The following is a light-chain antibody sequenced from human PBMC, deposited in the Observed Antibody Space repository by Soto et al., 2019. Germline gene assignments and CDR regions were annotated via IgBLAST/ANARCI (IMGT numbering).Light chain of an antibody. CDR1: LSVSNNY. V-gene: IGKV3-11*01. CDR2: GAS. J-gene: IGKJ1*01. Sequence: EIVLTPSPGTLSLSPGERATLSCRASLSVSNNYLAWYQQKPGQAPRLLIYGASNRATGIPARFSGSGSDTDFTLTISSLEPEDFAVYYCQQRSEWPQTFGQGTKVDIK. CDR3: QQRSEWPQT.